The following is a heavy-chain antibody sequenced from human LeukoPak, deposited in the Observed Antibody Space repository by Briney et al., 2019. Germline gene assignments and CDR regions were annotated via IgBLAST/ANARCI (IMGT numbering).Heavy chain of an antibody. Sequence: PSETLSLTCAVSGGSFSGKYWTWIRQPPGKGLEWIGEITYRGSIYYNPSLKSRVTISVDTSKNQFSLKLHSVTAADTAVYYCARDLMTWGQGTLVTVSS. CDR3: ARDLMT. CDR1: GGSFSGKY. V-gene: IGHV4-34*01. J-gene: IGHJ4*02. CDR2: ITYRGSI.